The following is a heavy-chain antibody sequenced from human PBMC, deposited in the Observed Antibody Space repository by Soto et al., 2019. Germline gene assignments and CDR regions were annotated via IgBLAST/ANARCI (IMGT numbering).Heavy chain of an antibody. J-gene: IGHJ4*02. Sequence: SETLSLTCSLYSGSLSGYYWSWIRQPPGKGLEWIGEISPSGTTNYSPSLKSRVSISVDTSKNQFSLNLTSLNAADTAVYYCARAPKVSGSAQTRPDFWGQGSLVTVSS. CDR1: SGSLSGYY. D-gene: IGHD3-10*01. V-gene: IGHV4-34*01. CDR2: ISPSGTT. CDR3: ARAPKVSGSAQTRPDF.